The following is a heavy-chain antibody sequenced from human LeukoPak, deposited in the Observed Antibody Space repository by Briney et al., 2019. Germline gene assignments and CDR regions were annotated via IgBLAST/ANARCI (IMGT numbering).Heavy chain of an antibody. V-gene: IGHV4-34*01. D-gene: IGHD6-25*01. CDR1: GGSFSGYY. CDR2: INHSGST. CDR3: ARGPRRHHRYSSVHYYGMGV. Sequence: SETLSLTCAVYGGSFSGYYWSWIRQPPGKGLEWIGEINHSGSTNYNPSLKSRVTISVDTSKNQFSLKLSSVTAADTAVYYCARGPRRHHRYSSVHYYGMGVWGKGTTVTVSS. J-gene: IGHJ6*04.